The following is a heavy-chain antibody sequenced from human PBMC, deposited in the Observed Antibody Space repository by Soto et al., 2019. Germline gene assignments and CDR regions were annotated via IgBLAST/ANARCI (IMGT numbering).Heavy chain of an antibody. Sequence: SETLSLTCAVSGGSISSSNWWSWVRQPPGKGLEWIGEIYHSGSTNYNPSLKSRVTISVDKSKNQFSLKLSSVTAADTAVYYCARDKLRFLRGVFDIWGQGTMVTVSS. CDR2: IYHSGST. CDR3: ARDKLRFLRGVFDI. D-gene: IGHD3-3*01. V-gene: IGHV4-4*02. J-gene: IGHJ3*02. CDR1: GGSISSSNW.